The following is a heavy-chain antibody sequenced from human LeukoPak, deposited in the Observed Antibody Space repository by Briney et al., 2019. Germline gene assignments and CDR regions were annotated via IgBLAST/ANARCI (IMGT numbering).Heavy chain of an antibody. Sequence: PGGSLRLSCAASESTFITYARHWVRQAPGKGQEWVAFIGHDGAKIYYADSVQGRFTISRVNSKNTLYLEMNSLSGEDTALYYCAKDHVTWGNRYFDHWGQGTLGTVSS. D-gene: IGHD3-16*01. CDR3: AKDHVTWGNRYFDH. CDR1: ESTFITYA. CDR2: IGHDGAKI. V-gene: IGHV3-30*02. J-gene: IGHJ4*02.